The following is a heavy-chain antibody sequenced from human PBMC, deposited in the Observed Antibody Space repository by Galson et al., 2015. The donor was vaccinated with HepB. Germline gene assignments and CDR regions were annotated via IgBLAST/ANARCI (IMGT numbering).Heavy chain of an antibody. Sequence: SVKVSCKASGYSFRSYALHWVRQAPGQRLEWMGWINAGNGNTKYSQKFQGRITLTRDTSAKIAYMELSSLRSEDAAVYHCARAGRFLEWLFTSYYYYMDVWGGGTTVTVSS. D-gene: IGHD3-3*01. CDR2: INAGNGNT. CDR3: ARAGRFLEWLFTSYYYYMDV. CDR1: GYSFRSYA. V-gene: IGHV1-3*01. J-gene: IGHJ6*03.